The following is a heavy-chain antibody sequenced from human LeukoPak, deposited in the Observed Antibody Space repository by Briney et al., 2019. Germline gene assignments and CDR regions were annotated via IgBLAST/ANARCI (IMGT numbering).Heavy chain of an antibody. CDR1: GYRVSSNSDE. Sequence: SQTLSFTCAISGYRVSSNSDEWNWITQSPSRGLEWLRRTYYRSKWYYDYAVAVKSRISINPDTSKNQFSLQLSSVTPEDTAVYYCARDPVGGSTIFDYWGQGTLVTVSS. CDR2: TYYRSKWYY. D-gene: IGHD1-26*01. CDR3: ARDPVGGSTIFDY. V-gene: IGHV6-1*01. J-gene: IGHJ4*02.